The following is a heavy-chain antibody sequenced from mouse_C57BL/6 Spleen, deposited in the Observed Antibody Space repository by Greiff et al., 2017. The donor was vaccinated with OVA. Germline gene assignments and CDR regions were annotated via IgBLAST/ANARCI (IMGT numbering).Heavy chain of an antibody. J-gene: IGHJ3*01. D-gene: IGHD2-5*01. V-gene: IGHV2-6*01. CDR3: ASSYYSNYGGFAY. Sequence: VKLMESGPGLVAPSQSLSITCTVSGFSLTSYGVDWVRQSPGKGLEWLGVIWGVGSTNYNSALKSRLSISKDNSKSQVFLKMNSLQTDDTAMYYCASSYYSNYGGFAYWGQGTLVTVSA. CDR2: IWGVGST. CDR1: GFSLTSYG.